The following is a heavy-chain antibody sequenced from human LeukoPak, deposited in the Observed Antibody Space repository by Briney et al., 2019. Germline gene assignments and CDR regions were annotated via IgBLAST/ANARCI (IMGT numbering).Heavy chain of an antibody. CDR3: ARGSGFFRYFDL. J-gene: IGHJ2*01. D-gene: IGHD3-10*01. Sequence: SETLSLTCAVYGGSFSGYYWSWIRQPPGKGLEWIGEINHSGSTNYNPSLKSRVTISVDTSKNQFSLKLSSVTAADTAVYYCARGSGFFRYFDLWGRGTLVTVSS. CDR1: GGSFSGYY. CDR2: INHSGST. V-gene: IGHV4-34*01.